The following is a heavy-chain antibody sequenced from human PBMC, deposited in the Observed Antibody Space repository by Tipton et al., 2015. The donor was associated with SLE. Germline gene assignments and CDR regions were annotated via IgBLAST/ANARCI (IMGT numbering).Heavy chain of an antibody. CDR1: GDSLSGQY. Sequence: LRLSCSVYGDSLSGQYWSWIRQPPGKGLEWIGEVFRGGSPYYNPSLESRVAISMDTSKNQFSLKLTAVTAADTAVYYCARTLDALDIWGQGTMVTVSS. CDR2: VFRGGSP. J-gene: IGHJ3*02. CDR3: ARTLDALDI. V-gene: IGHV4-34*12.